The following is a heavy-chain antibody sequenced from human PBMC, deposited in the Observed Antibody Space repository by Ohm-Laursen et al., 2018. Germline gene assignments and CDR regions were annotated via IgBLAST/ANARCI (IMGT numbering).Heavy chain of an antibody. D-gene: IGHD3-10*01. CDR3: VKSGIPYAMDV. CDR2: INADGSEE. V-gene: IGHV3-7*01. J-gene: IGHJ6*02. Sequence: SLRLSCTASGFIFRNFGMHWVRQAPGKGLERVANINADGSEEQYMDSVKGRFTVSRDNTKNSLYLQMNSLRVEDTAVFYCVKSGIPYAMDVWGQGTTVTVSS. CDR1: GFIFRNFG.